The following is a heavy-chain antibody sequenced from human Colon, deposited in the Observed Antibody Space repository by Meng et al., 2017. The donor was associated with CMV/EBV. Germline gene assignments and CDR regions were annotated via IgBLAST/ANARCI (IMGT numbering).Heavy chain of an antibody. V-gene: IGHV4-61*08. CDR1: GDSISRGGYY. J-gene: IGHJ4*02. CDR3: AKVGLGASTEIYYFDF. D-gene: IGHD1-26*01. CDR2: IYYTGTT. Sequence: GSLRLSCSVPGDSISRGGYYWSWIRQPPGKGLEWIGFIYYTGTTKSNPSLSSRVTMSVGTSKNQFSLRLNSVTAADTAIYYCAKVGLGASTEIYYFDFWGQGALVTVSS.